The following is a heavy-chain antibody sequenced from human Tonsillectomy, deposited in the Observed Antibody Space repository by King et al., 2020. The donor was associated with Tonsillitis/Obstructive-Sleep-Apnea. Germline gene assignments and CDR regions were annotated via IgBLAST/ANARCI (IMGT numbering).Heavy chain of an antibody. V-gene: IGHV3-64D*06. J-gene: IGHJ4*02. D-gene: IGHD3-10*01. Sequence: VQLVESGGGLVQPGGSLRLSCSASGFTFSSYAMHWVRQAPGKGLDYVSAISSNGGSTYYADSVKGRFTISRDNSKNTLYLQMSSLRAEDTAVYYCVKDLSGVPKSYFDYWGQGTLVTVSS. CDR3: VKDLSGVPKSYFDY. CDR2: ISSNGGST. CDR1: GFTFSSYA.